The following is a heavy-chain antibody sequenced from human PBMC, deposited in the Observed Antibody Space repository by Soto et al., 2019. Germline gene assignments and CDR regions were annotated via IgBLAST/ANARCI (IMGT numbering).Heavy chain of an antibody. CDR2: ISWNSGRI. CDR1: GFTFDDYA. CDR3: AKDIKEYGSGWNHFDN. J-gene: IGHJ4*02. D-gene: IGHD6-19*01. V-gene: IGHV3-9*01. Sequence: EVQLVESGGGLVQPGRSLRLACAASGFTFDDYAMHWVRQGPGKGLEWVSGISWNSGRIDYADSVKGRFTISRDNPKKALYLQMHRLRRADTALYYCAKDIKEYGSGWNHFDNGGQGTLVTVSS.